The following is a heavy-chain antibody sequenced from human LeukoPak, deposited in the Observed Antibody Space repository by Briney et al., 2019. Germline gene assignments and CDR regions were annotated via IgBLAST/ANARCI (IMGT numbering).Heavy chain of an antibody. D-gene: IGHD3-22*01. V-gene: IGHV3-7*01. Sequence: GGSLRLSCEASGFMFSKYWMTWVRQAPGKGLEWVANIRGDGSVKYLLDSVKGRFSISRDNAMNSLSLEMNNLRAEDTAVYYCSRDANYYDSSRHYFDAFDIWGRGTMVTVSS. CDR1: GFMFSKYW. CDR3: SRDANYYDSSRHYFDAFDI. CDR2: IRGDGSVK. J-gene: IGHJ3*02.